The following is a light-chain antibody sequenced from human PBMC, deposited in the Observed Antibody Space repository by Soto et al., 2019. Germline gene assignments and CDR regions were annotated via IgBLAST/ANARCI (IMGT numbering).Light chain of an antibody. CDR2: AAS. V-gene: IGKV1-39*01. CDR1: QSISSY. Sequence: DIQMTQSPSSLSASVGDRVTITCRASQSISSYLNWYQQKPGKAPKLLIYAASSLQSGVPSRFSGSGSGTDFTLTISSLQPDDYATYYCQQSSMTPWTFGQGTKVDIK. J-gene: IGKJ1*01. CDR3: QQSSMTPWT.